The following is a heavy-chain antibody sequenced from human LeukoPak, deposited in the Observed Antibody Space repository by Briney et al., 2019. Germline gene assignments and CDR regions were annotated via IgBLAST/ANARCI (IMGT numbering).Heavy chain of an antibody. J-gene: IGHJ5*02. V-gene: IGHV3-48*04. CDR2: ISSSSTI. CDR1: GFTFSSYS. Sequence: GGSLRLSCAASGFTFSSYSMNWVRQAPGKGLEWVSYISSSSTIYYADSVKGRFTISRDNAKNSLYLQMNSLRAEDTAVYYCARAKYYYDSSGYYPLNNWFDPWGQGTLVTVSS. D-gene: IGHD3-22*01. CDR3: ARAKYYYDSSGYYPLNNWFDP.